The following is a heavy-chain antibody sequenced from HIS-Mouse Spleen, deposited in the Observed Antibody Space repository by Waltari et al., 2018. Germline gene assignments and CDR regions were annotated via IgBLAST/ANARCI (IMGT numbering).Heavy chain of an antibody. V-gene: IGHV4-4*07. CDR3: AREGLLAYCGGDCYPHLDY. D-gene: IGHD2-21*02. CDR1: GGSISSYY. J-gene: IGHJ4*02. CDR2: IYTSGST. Sequence: VKPSETLSLTCTVSGGSISSYYWSWIRQPAGKGLEWIGRIYTSGSTNYNPSLKSRVTMSVDTSKNQFSLKLSSVTAADTAVYYCAREGLLAYCGGDCYPHLDYWGQGTLVTVSS.